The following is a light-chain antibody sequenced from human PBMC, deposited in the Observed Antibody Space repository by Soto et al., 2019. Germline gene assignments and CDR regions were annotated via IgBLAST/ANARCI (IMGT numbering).Light chain of an antibody. CDR1: QSISPW. CDR2: KAS. CDR3: QQYKTYSRT. J-gene: IGKJ2*01. V-gene: IGKV1-5*03. Sequence: DIQMTQSPSTLSASVGDRVTITCRASQSISPWLAWYQQKSGKAPKILIYKASSLESGVPSRFSGSDSGTEFTLTISSLQPDDFATYYCQQYKTYSRTFGQGTKLEIK.